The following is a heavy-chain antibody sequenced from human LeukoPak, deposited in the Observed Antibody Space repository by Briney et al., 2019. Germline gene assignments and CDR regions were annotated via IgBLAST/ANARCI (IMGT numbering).Heavy chain of an antibody. CDR3: ARVLSGSWDWFDP. Sequence: GGALRLSCAASKFTFSSYWMHWVRQAPGKGLVWVSRINTDGSSTNYADSVKGRFTISRDNAKNTLYLQMNSLRAEDTAVYYCARVLSGSWDWFDPWGQGTLVPVSS. D-gene: IGHD3-22*01. CDR1: KFTFSSYW. V-gene: IGHV3-74*01. CDR2: INTDGSST. J-gene: IGHJ5*02.